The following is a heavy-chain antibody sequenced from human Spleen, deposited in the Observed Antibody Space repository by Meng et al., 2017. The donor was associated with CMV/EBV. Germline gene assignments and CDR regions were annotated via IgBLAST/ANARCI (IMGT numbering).Heavy chain of an antibody. CDR3: ARIRRYCSSTSCQSYYYYGMDV. D-gene: IGHD2-2*01. CDR2: IYYSGST. J-gene: IGHJ6*02. Sequence: SETLSLTCTVSGVFISHYYWSWIRQPPGKGLEWIGYIYYSGSTNYNPSLRSRVTISVDTSKNQFSLKLSSVTAADTAVYYCARIRRYCSSTSCQSYYYYGMDVWGQGTTVTVSS. V-gene: IGHV4-59*01. CDR1: GVFISHYY.